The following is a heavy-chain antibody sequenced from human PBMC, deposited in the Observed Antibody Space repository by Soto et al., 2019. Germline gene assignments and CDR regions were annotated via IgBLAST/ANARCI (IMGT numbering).Heavy chain of an antibody. J-gene: IGHJ4*02. Sequence: GGSLRLSCAASGFTFSSYGMHWVRQAPGKGLEWVAVISYDGSNKYYADSVKGRFTISRDNSKNTLYLQMNSLRAEDTAVYYCAKLYYYDSSGPSALFDYWGQGTLVTVSS. CDR3: AKLYYYDSSGPSALFDY. V-gene: IGHV3-30*18. D-gene: IGHD3-22*01. CDR2: ISYDGSNK. CDR1: GFTFSSYG.